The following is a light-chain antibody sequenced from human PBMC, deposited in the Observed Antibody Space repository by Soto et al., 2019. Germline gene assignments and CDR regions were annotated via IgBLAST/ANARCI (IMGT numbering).Light chain of an antibody. J-gene: IGKJ1*01. Sequence: EIVLTQSPAILSLSPGERVTLSCRASQSVSSYLAWYQQKPGQAPRLLIYDASNRATGIPARFSGSGSGTDFTLTISSLEPEDFAVYYCQQRSNWPRTFGQGTKVEIK. V-gene: IGKV3-11*01. CDR1: QSVSSY. CDR3: QQRSNWPRT. CDR2: DAS.